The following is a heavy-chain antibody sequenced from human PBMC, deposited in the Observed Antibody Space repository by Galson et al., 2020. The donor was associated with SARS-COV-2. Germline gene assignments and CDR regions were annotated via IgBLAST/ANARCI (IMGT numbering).Heavy chain of an antibody. J-gene: IGHJ6*02. Sequence: GGSRRLSCAASGLTFSDHSMDWVRQAPGQVLEWVCRIRGNPYSHSTEYAAAVTGRLIISRDDSKNSLLLQMNSLKTEDTAVYYCSREDKSEDYCYYQYGMDVWGQGTMVTVSS. CDR2: IRGNPYSHST. V-gene: IGHV3-72*01. CDR3: SREDKSEDYCYYQYGMDV. CDR1: GLTFSDHS. D-gene: IGHD4-17*01.